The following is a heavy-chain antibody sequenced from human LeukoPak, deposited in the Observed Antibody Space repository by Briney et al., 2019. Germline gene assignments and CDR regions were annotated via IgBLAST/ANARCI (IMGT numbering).Heavy chain of an antibody. D-gene: IGHD5-18*01. Sequence: GGSLRLSCAASGFTFSSYGMHWVRQAPGKGLEWVACIRYDGSNKYYADSVKGRFTISRDNSKNTLYLQMNSLRAEDTAVYYCAKLGYSYGGGRGPYFDYWGQGTLVTVSS. CDR3: AKLGYSYGGGRGPYFDY. J-gene: IGHJ4*02. CDR2: IRYDGSNK. CDR1: GFTFSSYG. V-gene: IGHV3-30*02.